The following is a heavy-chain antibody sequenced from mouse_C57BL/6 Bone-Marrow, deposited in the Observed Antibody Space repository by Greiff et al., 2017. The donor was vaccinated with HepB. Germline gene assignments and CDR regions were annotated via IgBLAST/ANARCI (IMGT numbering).Heavy chain of an antibody. CDR1: GYTFTSYG. V-gene: IGHV1-81*01. J-gene: IGHJ4*01. Sequence: QVQLQQSGAELARPGASVKLSCKASGYTFTSYGISWVKQSTGQGLEWIGEIYPRSGNTYYNEKFKGKATLTADKSSSTAYMELRSLTSEDSAVYFCARSPYGSSFYYAMDYWGQGTSVTVSS. D-gene: IGHD1-1*01. CDR2: IYPRSGNT. CDR3: ARSPYGSSFYYAMDY.